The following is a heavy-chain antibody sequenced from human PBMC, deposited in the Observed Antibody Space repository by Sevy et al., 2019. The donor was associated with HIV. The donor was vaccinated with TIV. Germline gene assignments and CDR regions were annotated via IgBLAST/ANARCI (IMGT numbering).Heavy chain of an antibody. CDR3: AIGGIAAPENYFDY. D-gene: IGHD6-13*01. Sequence: SETLSLTCAVYGGSFSGYYWSWIRQPPGKGLEWIGEINHSGSTNYNPSLKSRVTISVDTSKNQFSLKLSSATAADTAVYYCAIGGIAAPENYFDYWGQGTLVTVSS. J-gene: IGHJ4*02. CDR2: INHSGST. CDR1: GGSFSGYY. V-gene: IGHV4-34*01.